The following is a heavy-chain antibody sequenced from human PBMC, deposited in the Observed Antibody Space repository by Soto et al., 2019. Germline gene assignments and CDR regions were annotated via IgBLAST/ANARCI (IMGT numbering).Heavy chain of an antibody. V-gene: IGHV4-59*08. CDR1: GGYFSPNY. Sequence: PSETLSLTCTVSGGYFSPNYWSWIRQPPGKGLEWVGYIYYGGTTSYNPSLQSRVTISVDTSKNQFSLKLSSVTAADTAVYYCPKMGGGIRLNYFDYWGRGALVTVSS. J-gene: IGHJ4*02. CDR2: IYYGGTT. CDR3: PKMGGGIRLNYFDY. D-gene: IGHD1-26*01.